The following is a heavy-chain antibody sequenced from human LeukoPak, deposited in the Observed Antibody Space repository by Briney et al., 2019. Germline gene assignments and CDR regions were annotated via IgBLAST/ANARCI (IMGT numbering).Heavy chain of an antibody. V-gene: IGHV4-59*11. D-gene: IGHD3-22*01. CDR2: IYYSGST. Sequence: SQTLSLTCIVSGGSISSHYWSWTRQPPGKGLEYVGYIYYSGSTDDNPSLKSRVTLSLDTSKNQFSLTLTSVTAADTAVYYCARRSGVLDSRDSRYSFDHCGQGTLVPVSS. CDR1: GGSISSHY. CDR3: ARRSGVLDSRDSRYSFDH. J-gene: IGHJ4*02.